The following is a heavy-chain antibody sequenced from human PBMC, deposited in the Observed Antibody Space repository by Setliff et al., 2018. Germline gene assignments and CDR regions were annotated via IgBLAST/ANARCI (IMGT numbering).Heavy chain of an antibody. V-gene: IGHV5-51*01. CDR1: GYRFTTYW. Sequence: PGESLKLSCKGSGYRFTTYWIAWVRQKPGKGLEWMGIVYPGDSDTQYSPSLQGQVTFSSDKSINTAYLHLSSLKASDTAMYYCAREHVSGHSEYWGQGTLVTVSS. CDR3: AREHVSGHSEY. D-gene: IGHD1-26*01. CDR2: VYPGDSDT. J-gene: IGHJ4*02.